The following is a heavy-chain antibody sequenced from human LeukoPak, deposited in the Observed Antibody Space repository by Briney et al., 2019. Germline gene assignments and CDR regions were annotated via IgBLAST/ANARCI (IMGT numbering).Heavy chain of an antibody. D-gene: IGHD6-19*01. V-gene: IGHV3-33*06. CDR1: GFTFSSYG. CDR2: IWYDGSNK. Sequence: GGSLRLSCAASGFTFSSYGMHWVRQAPGRGLEWVAVIWYDGSNKYYADSVKGRFTISRDNSKNTLYLQMNSLRAEDTAVYYFAKGGTSKQWLVGGAFDIWGQGTMVTVSS. CDR3: AKGGTSKQWLVGGAFDI. J-gene: IGHJ3*02.